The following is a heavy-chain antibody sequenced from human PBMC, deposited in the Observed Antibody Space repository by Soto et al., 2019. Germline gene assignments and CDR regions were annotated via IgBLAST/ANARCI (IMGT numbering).Heavy chain of an antibody. CDR2: IYYSGST. CDR3: ARHPPDMSMVRGVMVYFDY. D-gene: IGHD3-10*01. Sequence: SETLSLTCTVSGGSLSSSSYYWGWIRQPPGKGLEWIGSIYYSGSTYYNPSLKSRVTISVDTSKNQFSLKLSPVTAADTAVYYCARHPPDMSMVRGVMVYFDYWGQGTLVTVSS. V-gene: IGHV4-39*01. CDR1: GGSLSSSSYY. J-gene: IGHJ4*02.